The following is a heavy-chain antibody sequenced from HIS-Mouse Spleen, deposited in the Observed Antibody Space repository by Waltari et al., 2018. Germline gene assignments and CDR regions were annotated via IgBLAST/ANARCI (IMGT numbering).Heavy chain of an antibody. CDR3: AREIPYSSSWYDWYFDL. CDR1: GGSISSSSYY. Sequence: QLQLQESGPGLVKPSETLSLTCTVSGGSISSSSYYWGWIRQPPGKGLEWIGSIYYSGSTYYHPTLKSRVTTSVDTSKTQFSLKLSSVTAADTAVYYCAREIPYSSSWYDWYFDLWGRGTLVTVSS. D-gene: IGHD6-13*01. CDR2: IYYSGST. V-gene: IGHV4-39*07. J-gene: IGHJ2*01.